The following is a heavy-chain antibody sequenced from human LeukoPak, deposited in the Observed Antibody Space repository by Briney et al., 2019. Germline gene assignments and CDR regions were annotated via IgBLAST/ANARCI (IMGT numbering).Heavy chain of an antibody. D-gene: IGHD2-8*02. Sequence: GESLKISCTGSGYSFSTNWIGWVRQMPGKGLEWMGIIYPGDSDTRYSPSFQGQVTISADKSISTAYLQWNNLKASDTAMYYCVRVLWTWALNYYYGMDVWGQGTTVTVSS. CDR3: VRVLWTWALNYYYGMDV. CDR2: IYPGDSDT. V-gene: IGHV5-51*01. J-gene: IGHJ6*02. CDR1: GYSFSTNW.